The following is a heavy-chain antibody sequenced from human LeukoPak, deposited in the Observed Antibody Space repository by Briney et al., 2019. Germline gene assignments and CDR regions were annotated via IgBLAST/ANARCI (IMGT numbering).Heavy chain of an antibody. D-gene: IGHD1-7*01. CDR2: IYYSGST. CDR3: ARGNLVAFDI. V-gene: IGHV4-59*12. Sequence: SETLSLTCTVSGGSIRSYYWSWIRQPPGKGLEWIGYIYYSGSTNYNPSLKSRVTISVDKSKNQFSLKLSSVTAADTAVYYCARGNLVAFDIWGQGTMVTVSS. J-gene: IGHJ3*02. CDR1: GGSIRSYY.